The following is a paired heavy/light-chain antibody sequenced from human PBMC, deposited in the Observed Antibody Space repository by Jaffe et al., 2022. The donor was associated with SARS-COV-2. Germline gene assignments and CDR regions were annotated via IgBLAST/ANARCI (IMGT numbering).Light chain of an antibody. Sequence: SYFLTQPSSVSVAPGQAARITCSGNNIESKSVHWYQQRPDQAPVLVVYDVRDRASGISERFSGASSGNTATLTISGAEAGDEADYYCQVWDSSSDHYVFGTGTKVTVL. CDR1: NIESKS. CDR3: QVWDSSSDHYV. V-gene: IGLV3-21*02. CDR2: DVR. J-gene: IGLJ1*01.
Heavy chain of an antibody. CDR3: VRPLDRHRGYCSSRDCAFGH. D-gene: IGHD2-8*02. J-gene: IGHJ5*02. Sequence: VQLVESGGGVVQPGRSLRLSCATSGLSFSTYALHWVRQPPGRGLEWVATISYHGNDVHFADSVKGRFTISRDSSKSTLFLDMSNLRRDDTALYFCVRPLDRHRGYCSSRDCAFGHWGRGTRVTVSS. CDR2: ISYHGNDV. CDR1: GLSFSTYA. V-gene: IGHV3-30-3*01.